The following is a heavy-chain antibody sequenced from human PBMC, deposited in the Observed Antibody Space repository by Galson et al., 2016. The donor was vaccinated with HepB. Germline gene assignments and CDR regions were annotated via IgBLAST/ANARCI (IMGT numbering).Heavy chain of an antibody. Sequence: SLRLSCAASGFTFTSYWMSWVRQAPGKGLEWVANIKQDGSEKYYVDSVKGRFTISRDNAKNSLFLQMNSLRAEDTAVYYCAASYYYDSSGPYYFDYWGQGTLVTVSS. CDR1: GFTFTSYW. J-gene: IGHJ4*02. D-gene: IGHD3-22*01. V-gene: IGHV3-7*01. CDR3: AASYYYDSSGPYYFDY. CDR2: IKQDGSEK.